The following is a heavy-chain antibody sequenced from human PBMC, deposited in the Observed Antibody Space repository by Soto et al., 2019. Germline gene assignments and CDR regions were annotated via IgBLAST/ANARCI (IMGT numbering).Heavy chain of an antibody. CDR1: GGGFTSYI. D-gene: IGHD2-21*01. CDR3: AKSLVLVDHAYMDV. Sequence: SVKVSCKACGGGFTSYICTWVRQAPGQGLEWMGRIIPIQGTANYALKFQDRVTITADKSTNTAYMELRSLRPEGTALYYCAKSLVLVDHAYMDVWGKGTTVTVSS. CDR2: IIPIQGTA. V-gene: IGHV1-69*08. J-gene: IGHJ6*03.